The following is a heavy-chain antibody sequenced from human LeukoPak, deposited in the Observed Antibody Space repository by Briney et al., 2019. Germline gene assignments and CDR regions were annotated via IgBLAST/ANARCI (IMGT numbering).Heavy chain of an antibody. J-gene: IGHJ4*02. Sequence: TGGSLRLSCAASGFAFSSYWMTWVRQAPGKGLEWVANIKQDGSEKYYVDSVKGRFTISRDNAKNSLYLQMNSLRAEDTAVYYCARASRGDPPSCVKYWGQGTLVTVSS. D-gene: IGHD2-21*01. CDR2: IKQDGSEK. V-gene: IGHV3-7*01. CDR3: ARASRGDPPSCVKY. CDR1: GFAFSSYW.